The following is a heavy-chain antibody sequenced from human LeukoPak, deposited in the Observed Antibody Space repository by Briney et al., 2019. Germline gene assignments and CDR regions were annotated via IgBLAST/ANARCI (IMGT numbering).Heavy chain of an antibody. CDR1: GYTFTSYD. CDR3: ARVATMIVVASGGDAFDI. V-gene: IGHV1-8*01. CDR2: MNPNSGNT. J-gene: IGHJ3*02. D-gene: IGHD3-22*01. Sequence: ASVKVSCKASGYTFTSYDINWVRQATGQGLEWMGWMNPNSGNTGYAQKFQGRVTMTRNTSISTAYMELSSLRSEDTAVYYCARVATMIVVASGGDAFDIWGQGTMVTVSS.